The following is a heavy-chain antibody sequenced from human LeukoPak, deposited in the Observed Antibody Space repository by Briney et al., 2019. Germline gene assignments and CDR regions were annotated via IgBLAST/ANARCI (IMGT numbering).Heavy chain of an antibody. Sequence: PSETLSLTCTVSGGSISSYYWSWIRQPAGKGLEWIGRIHTSGSTNYNPSLKSRVTMSADTSKNQFSLKLSSVTAADTAVYYCARAGYSYGYAMVHNWFDPWGQGTLVTVSS. J-gene: IGHJ5*02. V-gene: IGHV4-4*07. D-gene: IGHD5-18*01. CDR2: IHTSGST. CDR1: GGSISSYY. CDR3: ARAGYSYGYAMVHNWFDP.